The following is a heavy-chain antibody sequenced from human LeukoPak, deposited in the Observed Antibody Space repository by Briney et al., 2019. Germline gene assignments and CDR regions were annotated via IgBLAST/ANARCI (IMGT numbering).Heavy chain of an antibody. CDR3: ARLVVITTFDWFDP. J-gene: IGHJ5*02. D-gene: IGHD3-22*01. V-gene: IGHV4-61*02. Sequence: SETLSLTCTVSGGSISSSSYYWGWIRQPAGKGLEWIGRIYTCGSTNYNPSLKSRVTMSVDTSKNQFSLKLTSVTAADTAVYYCARLVVITTFDWFDPWGQGTLVTVSS. CDR1: GGSISSSSYY. CDR2: IYTCGST.